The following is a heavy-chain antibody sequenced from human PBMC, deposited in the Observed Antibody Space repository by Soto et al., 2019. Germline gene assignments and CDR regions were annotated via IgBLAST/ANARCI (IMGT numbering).Heavy chain of an antibody. J-gene: IGHJ5*01. D-gene: IGHD6-13*01. CDR1: GDAYSSTT. CDR3: ARDRQQLNWFDS. CDR2: INAGNGNT. V-gene: IGHV1-3*01. Sequence: GASVKVTCKDPGDAYSSTTITSVRQAPGQRLEWMGWINAGNGNTKYSQKFQGRVTITRDTSASTAYMELSSLRSEDTAVYYCARDRQQLNWFDSWGQGTLVTVSS.